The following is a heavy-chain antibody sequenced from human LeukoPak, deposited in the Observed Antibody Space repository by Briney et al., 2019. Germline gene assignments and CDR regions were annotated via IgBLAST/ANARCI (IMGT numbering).Heavy chain of an antibody. CDR3: ARYCNAGACSMFKTFDV. CDR2: ICHSGNT. V-gene: IGHV4-38-2*01. D-gene: IGHD2-15*01. Sequence: GSLRLSCAASGFTFSSYAMSWVRQPPGKDLEWIGTICHSGNTYYNPSLKSRVTVSVDTSKSQLSLRLNSVTAADTSVYYCARYCNAGACSMFKTFDVWGQGTMVTVSS. J-gene: IGHJ3*01. CDR1: GFTFSSYA.